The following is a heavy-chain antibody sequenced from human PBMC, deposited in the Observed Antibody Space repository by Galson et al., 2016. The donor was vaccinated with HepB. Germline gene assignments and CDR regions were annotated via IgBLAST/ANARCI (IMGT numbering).Heavy chain of an antibody. V-gene: IGHV2-5*02. Sequence: PALVKPTQTLTLTCTFSGFSLSTSGVVVGWIRQPPGKAPEWLAHIYWDDTKRYRPSLKSRLTITKGASGRQVVLTLTNMDPLDTATYYCAHGSGYYLNFDYWGQGTLVTVSS. D-gene: IGHD3-22*01. J-gene: IGHJ4*02. CDR3: AHGSGYYLNFDY. CDR1: GFSLSTSGVV. CDR2: IYWDDTK.